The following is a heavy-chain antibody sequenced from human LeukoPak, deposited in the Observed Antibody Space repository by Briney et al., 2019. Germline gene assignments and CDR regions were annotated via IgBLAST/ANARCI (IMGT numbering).Heavy chain of an antibody. CDR2: MSPNGGST. V-gene: IGHV1-8*01. Sequence: ASVKVSCKASGYTFTSYDIIWVRQATGQGLEWMGWMSPNGGSTGYTQKFQGRVTMTRNTSISTAYMELSSLRSEDTAVYYCARGQLGQSVRNFDWLLWGNWFDPWGQGTLVTVSS. CDR1: GYTFTSYD. D-gene: IGHD3-9*01. J-gene: IGHJ5*02. CDR3: ARGQLGQSVRNFDWLLWGNWFDP.